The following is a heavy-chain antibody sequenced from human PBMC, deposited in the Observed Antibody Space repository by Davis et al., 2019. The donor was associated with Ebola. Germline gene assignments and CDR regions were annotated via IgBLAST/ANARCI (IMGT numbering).Heavy chain of an antibody. V-gene: IGHV4-30-2*01. J-gene: IGHJ4*02. D-gene: IGHD1-26*01. CDR3: ARGGEWELSYYFDY. CDR2: IYHSGST. CDR1: GGSISSGGYS. Sequence: MPSETLSLTCVVSGGSISSGGYSWSWIRQPPGKGLEWIGYIYHSGSTYYNPSLKSRVTISVDTSKNQFSLKLSSVTAADTAVYYCARGGEWELSYYFDYWGQGTLVTVSS.